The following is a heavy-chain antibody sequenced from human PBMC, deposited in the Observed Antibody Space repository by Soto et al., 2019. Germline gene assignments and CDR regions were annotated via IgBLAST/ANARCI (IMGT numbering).Heavy chain of an antibody. CDR3: ATAKSTYASAYYVY. J-gene: IGHJ4*02. D-gene: IGHD1-26*01. CDR1: GYSFTRYG. V-gene: IGHV1-18*01. Sequence: ASVKVSCKASGYSFTRYGIAWARQAPGQGLEWMGWINTYNGNTNYAQNLQGRVTLTTDTSTSTAYMELTSLRSNDTAIYFCATAKSTYASAYYVYWGRGTEVTVSS. CDR2: INTYNGNT.